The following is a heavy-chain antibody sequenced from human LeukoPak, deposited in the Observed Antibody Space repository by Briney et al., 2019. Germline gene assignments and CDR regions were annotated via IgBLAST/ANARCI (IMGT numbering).Heavy chain of an antibody. CDR3: AKVPYSDSVSGRPPFMDV. V-gene: IGHV3-23*01. CDR2: ISNTGSDT. J-gene: IGHJ6*02. D-gene: IGHD3-10*01. Sequence: HPGGSLRLSCAASGFTFSNYAMGWVRQAPGKGLEWVSTISNTGSDTYYTDSVKCRFTISRDNSENTLYLQMNNLRAEDTAIHFCAKVPYSDSVSGRPPFMDVWGQGTTVAVSS. CDR1: GFTFSNYA.